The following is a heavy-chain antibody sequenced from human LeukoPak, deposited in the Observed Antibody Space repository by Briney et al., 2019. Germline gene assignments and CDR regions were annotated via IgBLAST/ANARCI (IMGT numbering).Heavy chain of an antibody. CDR2: MYHSGST. J-gene: IGHJ4*02. CDR3: ATITISGNVWSFSDLRIDF. Sequence: SETLSLTCAVSGYSISSGYYWGWIRQLPGKGLEWIGSMYHSGSTYYNPSLKSRVSMSLDTSKNQVSLNLTSVTAADTAVYYCATITISGNVWSFSDLRIDFWGRGTVVTVSS. CDR1: GYSISSGYY. V-gene: IGHV4-38-2*01. D-gene: IGHD6-19*01.